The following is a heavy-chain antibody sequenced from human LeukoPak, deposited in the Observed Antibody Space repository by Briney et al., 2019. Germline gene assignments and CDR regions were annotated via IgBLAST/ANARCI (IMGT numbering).Heavy chain of an antibody. CDR1: GFTFDDYA. CDR3: ARDLYGGRSDY. Sequence: GGSLRLSCAASGFTFDDYAMHWVRQAPGKGLEWVLGISWNSGSIGYADSVKGRFTISRDNAKNSLYLQMNSLRAEDTAVYYCARDLYGGRSDYWGQGTLVTVSS. D-gene: IGHD4-23*01. V-gene: IGHV3-9*01. J-gene: IGHJ4*02. CDR2: ISWNSGSI.